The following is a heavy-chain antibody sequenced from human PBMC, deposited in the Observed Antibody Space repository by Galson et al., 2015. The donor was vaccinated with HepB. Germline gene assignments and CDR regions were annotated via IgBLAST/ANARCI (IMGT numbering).Heavy chain of an antibody. Sequence: SETLSLTCTVSGGSISSSSYYWGWIRQPPGKGLEWIGSIYYSGSTYYNPSLKSRVTISVDTSKNQFSLKLSSVTAADTAVYYCARHGKRWLVHFDYWGQGTLVTVSS. V-gene: IGHV4-39*01. CDR1: GGSISSSSYY. CDR2: IYYSGST. J-gene: IGHJ4*02. D-gene: IGHD6-19*01. CDR3: ARHGKRWLVHFDY.